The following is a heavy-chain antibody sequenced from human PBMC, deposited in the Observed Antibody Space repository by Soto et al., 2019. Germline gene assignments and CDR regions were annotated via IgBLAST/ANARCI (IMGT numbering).Heavy chain of an antibody. CDR1: GFSLTANGVG. Sequence: QITLKESGPTLVKPTQTLTLTCTFSGFSLTANGVGVGWIRQPPGKALEWLALIYWDDNKRYSPSLESRLTITKDTSKNQVVLTLTTMDPVDTGTYFCAHSSDFGSGSEYFDYWGQGTLVAGSS. J-gene: IGHJ4*01. V-gene: IGHV2-5*02. D-gene: IGHD3-10*01. CDR3: AHSSDFGSGSEYFDY. CDR2: IYWDDNK.